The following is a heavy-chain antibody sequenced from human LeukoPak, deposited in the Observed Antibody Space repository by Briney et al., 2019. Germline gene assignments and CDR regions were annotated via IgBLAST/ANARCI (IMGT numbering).Heavy chain of an antibody. CDR1: GGSISSSNW. Sequence: SGALSLTCAVSGGSISSSNWWSWVRQPPGKGLEWIGEINHSGSTNYNPSLKSRVTISVDTSKNQFSLKLGSVTAADTAVYYCARRPDSSSWYIDYWGQGTLVTVSS. J-gene: IGHJ4*02. CDR3: ARRPDSSSWYIDY. D-gene: IGHD6-13*01. CDR2: INHSGST. V-gene: IGHV4-4*02.